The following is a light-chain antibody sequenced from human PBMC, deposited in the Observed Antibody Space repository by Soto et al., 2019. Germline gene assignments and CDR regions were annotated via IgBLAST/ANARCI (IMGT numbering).Light chain of an antibody. CDR1: QSVSSSY. J-gene: IGKJ4*01. V-gene: IGKV3-20*01. Sequence: EIVMTQSPATLSVSPGERATLSCRASQSVSSSYLAWYQQKPGQAPRLLIYGASSRATGIPDRFSGSGSGTDFTLTISRLETEDFAVYYCQQYGSSPQLTFGGGTKVDIK. CDR3: QQYGSSPQLT. CDR2: GAS.